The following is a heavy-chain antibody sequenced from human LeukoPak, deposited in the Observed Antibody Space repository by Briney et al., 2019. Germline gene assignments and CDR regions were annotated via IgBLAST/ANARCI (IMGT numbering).Heavy chain of an antibody. CDR3: ARAWVPYYYDSSGYRDAAVEYFQH. J-gene: IGHJ1*01. V-gene: IGHV4-61*01. D-gene: IGHD3-22*01. CDR2: IYYSGST. Sequence: SGTLSLTCTVSGGSVSSGSYYWSWIRQPPGKGLEWIGYIYYSGSTNYNPSLKSRVTISVDTSKNQFSLKLSSVTAADTAVYYCARAWVPYYYDSSGYRDAAVEYFQHWGQGTLVTVSS. CDR1: GGSVSSGSYY.